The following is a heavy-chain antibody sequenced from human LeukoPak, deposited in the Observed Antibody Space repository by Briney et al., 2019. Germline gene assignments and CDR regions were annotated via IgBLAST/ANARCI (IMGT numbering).Heavy chain of an antibody. Sequence: GGSLRLSCATSGFTFSSYSMNWVRQAPGKGLEWVSSISSSSSYIYYADSVKGRFTISRDNAKNSLYLQMNSLRAEDTAVYYCARDRAYYGMDVWGQGTTVTVSS. CDR2: ISSSSSYI. V-gene: IGHV3-21*01. CDR1: GFTFSSYS. J-gene: IGHJ6*02. CDR3: ARDRAYYGMDV.